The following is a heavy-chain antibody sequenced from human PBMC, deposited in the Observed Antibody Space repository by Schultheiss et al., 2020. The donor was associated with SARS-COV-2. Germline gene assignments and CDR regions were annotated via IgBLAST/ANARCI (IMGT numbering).Heavy chain of an antibody. V-gene: IGHV3-48*04. CDR3: ARDPRAAAPYFDY. CDR1: GFTFSSYA. D-gene: IGHD6-13*01. Sequence: GGSLRLSCAASGFTFSSYAMSWVRQAPGKGLEWVSYISSSGSTIYYADSVKGRFTISRDNAKNSLYLQMNSLRAEDTAVYYCARDPRAAAPYFDYWGQGTLVTVSS. CDR2: ISSSGSTI. J-gene: IGHJ4*02.